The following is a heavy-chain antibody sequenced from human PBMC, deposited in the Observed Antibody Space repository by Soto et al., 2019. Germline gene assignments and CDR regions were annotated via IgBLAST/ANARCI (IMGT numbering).Heavy chain of an antibody. CDR3: ARGIVVVPAAIGETYYYYYGMDV. Sequence: ASVKVSCKASGYTFTSYGISWVRQAPGQGLEWMGWISAYNGNTNYAQKLQGRVTVTTDTSTSTAYMELRSLRSDDTAVYYRARGIVVVPAAIGETYYYYYGMDVWGQGTTVTVSS. J-gene: IGHJ6*02. D-gene: IGHD2-2*02. CDR2: ISAYNGNT. V-gene: IGHV1-18*04. CDR1: GYTFTSYG.